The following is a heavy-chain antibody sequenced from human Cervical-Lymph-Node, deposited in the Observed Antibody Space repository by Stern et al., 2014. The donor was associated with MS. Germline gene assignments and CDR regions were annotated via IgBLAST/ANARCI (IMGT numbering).Heavy chain of an antibody. CDR2: INSDGMVT. CDR1: GFTFTRHW. CDR3: TRASSTSCYS. J-gene: IGHJ5*02. D-gene: IGHD2-2*01. V-gene: IGHV3-74*02. Sequence: EMQLVESGGGLVQPEGSLRLSCAASGFTFTRHWMHWVRQVPGKGLVWVSRINSDGMVTNYADSVKGRFTISRDNAKNTVYLQMNSLRDEDTALYYCTRASSTSCYSWGQGTLVTVSS.